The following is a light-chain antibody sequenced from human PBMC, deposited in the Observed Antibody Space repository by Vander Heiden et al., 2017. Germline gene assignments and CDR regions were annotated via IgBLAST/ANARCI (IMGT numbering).Light chain of an antibody. V-gene: IGKV3-20*01. CDR1: QSVSSSY. Sequence: EIVFTQSRGTLSLSPGERATLSCRASQSVSSSYLAWYQQKPGQAPRLFIYGASSRATGIPDRFSGSGSGTDFTLTISRLEPEDFAVYYCQQDGSSPRTFGQGTKVEIK. CDR3: QQDGSSPRT. J-gene: IGKJ1*01. CDR2: GAS.